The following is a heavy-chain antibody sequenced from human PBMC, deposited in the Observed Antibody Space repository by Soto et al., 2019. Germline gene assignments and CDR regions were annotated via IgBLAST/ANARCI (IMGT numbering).Heavy chain of an antibody. D-gene: IGHD6-19*01. CDR3: ARDHGQDSSGWPLPRLC. CDR2: IIPIFGTA. J-gene: IGHJ4*02. V-gene: IGHV1-69*12. Sequence: QVQLVQSGAEVKKPGSSVKVSCKASGGTFSSYAINWVRQAPGQGLEWMGGIIPIFGTANYAQKFQGRVTITADESTSTAYMELSSLRSQDTAVYYCARDHGQDSSGWPLPRLCWGQGTLVTVSS. CDR1: GGTFSSYA.